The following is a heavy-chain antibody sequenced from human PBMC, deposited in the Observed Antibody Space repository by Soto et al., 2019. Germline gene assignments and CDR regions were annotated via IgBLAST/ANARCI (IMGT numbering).Heavy chain of an antibody. J-gene: IGHJ6*02. CDR3: ARHLGRTAAADPYYYYGMDV. CDR2: IYYSGSN. V-gene: IGHV4-59*01. Sequence: QVQLQESGPGLVKPSETLSLTCTVSGGSISSYYWSWIRQPPGKGLEWIGYIYYSGSNNYNPSLKSRVTISVDTSKNQFSLKLSSVTAADTAVYYCARHLGRTAAADPYYYYGMDVWGQGTTVTVSS. CDR1: GGSISSYY. D-gene: IGHD6-13*01.